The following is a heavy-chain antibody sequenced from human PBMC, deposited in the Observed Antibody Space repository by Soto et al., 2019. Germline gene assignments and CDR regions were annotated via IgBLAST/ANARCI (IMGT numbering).Heavy chain of an antibody. D-gene: IGHD3-10*01. CDR3: ARVRSITMVRGVIPLRGYNWFDP. CDR2: MNPNSGNT. CDR1: GYTFTSYD. J-gene: IGHJ5*02. V-gene: IGHV1-8*01. Sequence: ASVKVSCKASGYTFTSYDINWVRQATGQGLEWMGWMNPNSGNTGDAQKFQGRVTMTRNTSISTAYMELSSLRSEDTAVYYCARVRSITMVRGVIPLRGYNWFDPWGQGTLVTVSS.